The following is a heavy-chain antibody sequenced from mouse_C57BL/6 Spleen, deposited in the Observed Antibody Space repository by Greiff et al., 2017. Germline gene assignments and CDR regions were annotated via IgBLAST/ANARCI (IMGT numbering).Heavy chain of an antibody. Sequence: QVQLQQPGAELVRPGSSVKLSCKASGYTFTSYWMHWVKQRPIQGLEWIGNIDPSDSETHYNQKFKDKATLTVDKSSSTAYMQLSSLTSEDSAVYYGASITTVVGRGYFDVWGTGTTVTVSS. CDR1: GYTFTSYW. J-gene: IGHJ1*03. CDR2: IDPSDSET. CDR3: ASITTVVGRGYFDV. V-gene: IGHV1-52*01. D-gene: IGHD1-1*01.